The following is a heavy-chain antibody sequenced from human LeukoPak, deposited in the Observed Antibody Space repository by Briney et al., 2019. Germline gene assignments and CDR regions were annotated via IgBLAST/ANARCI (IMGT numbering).Heavy chain of an antibody. J-gene: IGHJ4*02. CDR3: AKDLRVSLVVGLNDY. CDR1: GFTFSSYA. V-gene: IGHV3-23*01. CDR2: ISGSGGST. Sequence: GGSLRLSCAASGFTFSSYAMSWVRQAPGKGLEWVSAISGSGGSTYYADSVKGRFTISRDNSKNTLYLQMNSLRAEDTAVYYCAKDLRVSLVVGLNDYWGQGILVTVSS. D-gene: IGHD1-26*01.